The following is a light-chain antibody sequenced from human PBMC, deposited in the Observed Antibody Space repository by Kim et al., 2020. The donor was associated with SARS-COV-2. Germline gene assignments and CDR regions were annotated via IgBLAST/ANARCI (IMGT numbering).Light chain of an antibody. Sequence: ASVGDSVTITCRASRVISNFLAWYQQKPGNAPNLLIYAALNLQSGVPSRFSGSGSGTDFTLTISSLQPEDFATYYCQQANSFPSSFGGGTKVDIK. CDR2: AAL. CDR1: RVISNF. V-gene: IGKV1D-12*01. CDR3: QQANSFPSS. J-gene: IGKJ4*01.